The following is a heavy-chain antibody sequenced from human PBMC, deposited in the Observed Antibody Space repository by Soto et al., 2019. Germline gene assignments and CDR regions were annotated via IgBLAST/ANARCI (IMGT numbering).Heavy chain of an antibody. V-gene: IGHV4-39*01. J-gene: IGHJ5*02. D-gene: IGHD5-12*01. CDR1: GGSISSSSYY. CDR3: ASPRRERRGYDFDWFEP. Sequence: SQTLSLTCTVSGGSISSSSYYRGWIRQPPGKGLEWIGSIYYSGSTYYNPSLKSRVTISVDTSKNQFSLKLSSVTAADTAVYYCASPRRERRGYDFDWFEPWGQGTLVTVSS. CDR2: IYYSGST.